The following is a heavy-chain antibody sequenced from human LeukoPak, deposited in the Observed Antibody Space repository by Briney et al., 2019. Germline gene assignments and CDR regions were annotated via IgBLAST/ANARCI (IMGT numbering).Heavy chain of an antibody. J-gene: IGHJ4*02. CDR2: INQDASSI. V-gene: IGHV3-7*02. CDR3: ASTGYIDEGFDY. Sequence: AGGSLRLSCAASGFTFSSYWMSWVRQAPDKGLEWVANINQDASSINSAGSVKGRFTISRDNAKKSLYLQMNSLRAEDTAVYYGASTGYIDEGFDYWGQGTLVTVSS. CDR1: GFTFSSYW. D-gene: IGHD1-1*01.